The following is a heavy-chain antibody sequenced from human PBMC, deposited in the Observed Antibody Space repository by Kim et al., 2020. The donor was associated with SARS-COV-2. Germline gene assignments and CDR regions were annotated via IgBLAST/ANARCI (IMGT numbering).Heavy chain of an antibody. V-gene: IGHV3-9*01. D-gene: IGHD2-2*02. J-gene: IGHJ6*02. CDR1: GFTFDDYA. CDR2: ISWHSGSI. CDR3: AKDIGYCSSTSCYRGVWYYYYGMDV. Sequence: GGSLRLSCAASGFTFDDYAMHWVRQAPGKGLEWVSGISWHSGSIGYADSVKGRFTISRDNAKNSLYLLMNSLRAEDTALYYCAKDIGYCSSTSCYRGVWYYYYGMDVWGQGTTVTVSS.